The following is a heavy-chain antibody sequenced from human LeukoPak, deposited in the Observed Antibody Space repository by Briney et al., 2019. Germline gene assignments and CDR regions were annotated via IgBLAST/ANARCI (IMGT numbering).Heavy chain of an antibody. V-gene: IGHV3-48*03. Sequence: GGSLRLSCAASGFTFSSYEMNWVRQAPGKGLEWVSYISSSGSTIYYADSVKGRFTISRDNAKNSLYLQMNSLRAEDTASYCCAKGSAQYYFDSWGQGTLVTVSS. D-gene: IGHD3-10*01. CDR3: AKGSAQYYFDS. CDR2: ISSSGSTI. CDR1: GFTFSSYE. J-gene: IGHJ4*02.